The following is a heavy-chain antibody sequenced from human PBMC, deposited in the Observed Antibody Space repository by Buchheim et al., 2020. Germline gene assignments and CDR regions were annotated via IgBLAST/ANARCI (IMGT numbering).Heavy chain of an antibody. Sequence: QVQLVESGGGVVQPGRSLKLSCAASGFTFSNYGMHWVRQSPGKGLEWVAVISYDGTNKYYLDSVKGRFTISRANSKNTLFVQMNSRRAEDTAVYYCAKGYYGSGSLWGFDYWGQGTL. CDR1: GFTFSNYG. CDR3: AKGYYGSGSLWGFDY. D-gene: IGHD3-10*01. CDR2: ISYDGTNK. J-gene: IGHJ4*02. V-gene: IGHV3-30*18.